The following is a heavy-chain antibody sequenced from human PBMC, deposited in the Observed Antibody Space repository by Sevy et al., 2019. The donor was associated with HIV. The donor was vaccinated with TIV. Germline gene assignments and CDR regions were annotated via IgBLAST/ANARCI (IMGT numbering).Heavy chain of an antibody. J-gene: IGHJ3*02. V-gene: IGHV3-30-3*01. CDR1: GFTFSSYA. D-gene: IGHD1-26*01. CDR3: ARDGGRVDAFDI. Sequence: GGSLRLSCAASGFTFSSYAMHWVRHAPGKGLEWVAVISYDGSNKYYADSVKGRFTISRDNSKNTLYLQMNSLRAEDTAVYYCARDGGRVDAFDIWGQGTMVTVSS. CDR2: ISYDGSNK.